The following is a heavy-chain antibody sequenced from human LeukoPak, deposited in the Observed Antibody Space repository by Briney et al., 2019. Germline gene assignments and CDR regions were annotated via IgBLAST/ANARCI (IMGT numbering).Heavy chain of an antibody. CDR3: ARVPYSTRLYYMDV. Sequence: PSETLSLTCTVSSGSITSGSHYWGWIRRPPGKGLEWIGSIFYSGSTYYNLSLKSRVTMSVDTSKNQFSLKLTSVTAADTAVYYCARVPYSTRLYYMDVWGKGTTVTVSS. CDR2: IFYSGST. V-gene: IGHV4-39*07. J-gene: IGHJ6*03. CDR1: SGSITSGSHY. D-gene: IGHD6-13*01.